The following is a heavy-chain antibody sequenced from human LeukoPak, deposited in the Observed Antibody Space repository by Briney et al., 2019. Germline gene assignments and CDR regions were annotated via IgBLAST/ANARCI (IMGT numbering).Heavy chain of an antibody. D-gene: IGHD6-13*01. V-gene: IGHV3-48*03. Sequence: SGGSLRLSCAASGFTFSSYEMNWVRQAPGKGLEWVSYISSSGSTIYYADSVKGRFTISRDNAKNSLYLQMNSLRAEDTAVYYCAREGGQLAAGDYWGQGTLVTVSS. CDR3: AREGGQLAAGDY. J-gene: IGHJ4*02. CDR1: GFTFSSYE. CDR2: ISSSGSTI.